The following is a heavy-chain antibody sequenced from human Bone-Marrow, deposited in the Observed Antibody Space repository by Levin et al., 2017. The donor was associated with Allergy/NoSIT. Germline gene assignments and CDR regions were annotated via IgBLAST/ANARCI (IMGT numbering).Heavy chain of an antibody. CDR1: GGAFSDYY. J-gene: IGHJ6*02. CDR3: ARGRHYYDSSGFYLPSGYSGDYYGLDV. Sequence: SQTLSLTCAVYGGAFSDYYWTWIRQPPGKGLEWIGEINHSGNTNFHPSLKSRITISVDTSKNQFSLSLRSVTAADTGVYYCARGRHYYDSSGFYLPSGYSGDYYGLDVWGQGTTVTVSS. V-gene: IGHV4-34*01. CDR2: INHSGNT. D-gene: IGHD3-22*01.